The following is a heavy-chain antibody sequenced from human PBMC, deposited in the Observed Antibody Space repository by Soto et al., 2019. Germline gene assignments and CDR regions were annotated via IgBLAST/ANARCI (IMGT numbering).Heavy chain of an antibody. V-gene: IGHV4-4*02. CDR3: ARGDGDNAFDI. D-gene: IGHD2-21*02. CDR1: GTSIINNNW. Sequence: QVQLQESGPGLVKPSGTLSLTCAVSGTSIINNNWWTWVRQPPGKGLEWIGEIYHSGTTNYNSSLKSRVTFSTDKSKNQFSRNLNSVTAADTAVYYCARGDGDNAFDIWGQGTLVIVSS. CDR2: IYHSGTT. J-gene: IGHJ3*02.